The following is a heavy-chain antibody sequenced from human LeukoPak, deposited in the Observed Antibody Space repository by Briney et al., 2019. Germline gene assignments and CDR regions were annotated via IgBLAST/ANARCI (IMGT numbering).Heavy chain of an antibody. CDR2: ISSSSSTI. CDR3: ASRPTTMDAFDI. CDR1: GFTFSTYS. Sequence: GGSLRLSCAASGFTFSTYSMSWVRQAPGKGLEWVSYISSSSSTIYYADSVKGRFTISRDNAKNSLYLQMNSLRAEDTAVYYCASRPTTMDAFDIWGQGTMVTVSS. V-gene: IGHV3-48*01. D-gene: IGHD5-18*01. J-gene: IGHJ3*02.